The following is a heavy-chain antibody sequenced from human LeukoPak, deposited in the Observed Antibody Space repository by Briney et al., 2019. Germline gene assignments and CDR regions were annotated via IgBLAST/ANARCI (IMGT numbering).Heavy chain of an antibody. CDR2: IYWDDDK. J-gene: IGHJ4*02. Sequence: SGPTLVNPTQTLTLTCTFSGFSISTTAVGVGWIRQPPGKALEWLALIYWDDDKRYRPPLKSRLTITKDTSKNQVVLIMTNVDPVDTATYYCAHTTAYGSGSQPFDYWGQGTLVTVSS. D-gene: IGHD3-10*01. CDR1: GFSISTTAVG. CDR3: AHTTAYGSGSQPFDY. V-gene: IGHV2-5*02.